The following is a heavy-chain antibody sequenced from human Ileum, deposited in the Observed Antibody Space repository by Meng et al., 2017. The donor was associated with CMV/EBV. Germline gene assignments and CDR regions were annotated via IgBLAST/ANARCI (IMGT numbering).Heavy chain of an antibody. CDR3: ARDQEYSSSDFDY. CDR2: ISSSSSPI. Sequence: GESLKISCTASGFTFSNYRMHWVRQAPGKGLEWVSSISSSSSPIYHADSVKGRFTISRDNAKNSLYLQMNSLRGEDTAVYYCARDQEYSSSDFDYWGEGTLVTVSS. J-gene: IGHJ4*02. D-gene: IGHD6-6*01. V-gene: IGHV3-21*01. CDR1: GFTFSNYR.